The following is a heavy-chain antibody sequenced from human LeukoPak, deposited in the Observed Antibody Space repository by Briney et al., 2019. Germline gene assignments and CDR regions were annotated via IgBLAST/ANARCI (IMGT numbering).Heavy chain of an antibody. CDR3: ARVVGSIWFGEFRFDP. Sequence: GGSLRLSCAASGFTFSDYYMSWIRQAPGKGLEWVSYISSSASSMYYADSVKGRFTISRDNAKNSLYLQMNSLRAEDTAVYYCARVVGSIWFGEFRFDPWGQGTLVTVSS. CDR1: GFTFSDYY. CDR2: ISSSASSM. D-gene: IGHD3-10*01. V-gene: IGHV3-11*01. J-gene: IGHJ5*02.